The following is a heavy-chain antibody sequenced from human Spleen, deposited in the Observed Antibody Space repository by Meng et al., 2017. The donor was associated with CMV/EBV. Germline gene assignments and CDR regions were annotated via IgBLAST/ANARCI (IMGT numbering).Heavy chain of an antibody. Sequence: SLSCAVSGVSVSDSGFYWTWIRQSPGKGLQWIGYVYYNGNTNLNHSLTGRVTMSMERSANQFSLRLTSVTTADTAVYYCARGVYWFEFWGQGALVTVSS. CDR1: GVSVSDSGFY. J-gene: IGHJ4*02. D-gene: IGHD2-8*02. V-gene: IGHV4-61*08. CDR3: ARGVYWFEF. CDR2: VYYNGNT.